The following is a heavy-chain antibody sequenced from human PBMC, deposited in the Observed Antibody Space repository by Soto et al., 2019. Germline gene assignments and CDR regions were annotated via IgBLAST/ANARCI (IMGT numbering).Heavy chain of an antibody. D-gene: IGHD3-9*01. CDR3: ARESHDILTGPPWVWYFDL. CDR1: GGSFRGYY. V-gene: IGHV4-34*01. J-gene: IGHJ2*01. CDR2: INDRGSI. Sequence: QVQLQQWGAGPLKPLETLSLTCGVSGGSFRGYYWAWIRQSPGQGLEWIGEINDRGSINYNPSLKSRVSISVDTSKNHYSLNLRSVTSADTAVYYCARESHDILTGPPWVWYFDLWGRGTLVTVSS.